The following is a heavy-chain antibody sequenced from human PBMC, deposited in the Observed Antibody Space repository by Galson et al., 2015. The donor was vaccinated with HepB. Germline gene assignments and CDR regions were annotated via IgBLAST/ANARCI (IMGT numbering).Heavy chain of an antibody. D-gene: IGHD4-11*01. CDR2: MRSLAYGGTT. CDR3: ASAPIYSNRGYYSDY. CDR1: GLIFNDDA. Sequence: SLRLSCAASGLIFNDDALSWFRPTPGKGLEWVGFMRSLAYGGTTEYAQSVKGRFTISRDDSNSISYLQMNSLKPEYTAVYYCASAPIYSNRGYYSDYWGQGTLVTVSS. J-gene: IGHJ4*02. V-gene: IGHV3-49*03.